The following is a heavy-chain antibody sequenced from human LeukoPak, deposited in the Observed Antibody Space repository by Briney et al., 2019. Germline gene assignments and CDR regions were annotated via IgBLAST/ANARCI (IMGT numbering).Heavy chain of an antibody. CDR1: GGTSSSYA. V-gene: IGHV1-69*05. D-gene: IGHD3-3*01. Sequence: SVTVSFKASGGTSSSYAISWVRQAPAQGLEWMGRIIPIFGTANYAHKFQGRVTLTTDESTSTAYMELSSLRSEDTAVYYCARDVEALMERSYYYYMDVWGKGTTVTVSS. CDR3: ARDVEALMERSYYYYMDV. J-gene: IGHJ6*03. CDR2: IIPIFGTA.